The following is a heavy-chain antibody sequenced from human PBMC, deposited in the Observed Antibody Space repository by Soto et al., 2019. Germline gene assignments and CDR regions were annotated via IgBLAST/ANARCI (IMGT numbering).Heavy chain of an antibody. V-gene: IGHV3-48*01. CDR3: ARGGRSGDYGDYGTFDY. Sequence: EVQLVESGGGLVQPGGSLRLSCAASGFTFSSYSMNWVRQAPGKGLEWVSYISSSSSTIYYTDSVKGRFTISRDNAKNSLYLQMNGLRAEDTAVYYCARGGRSGDYGDYGTFDYWGQGTLVTVSS. CDR2: ISSSSSTI. J-gene: IGHJ4*02. CDR1: GFTFSSYS. D-gene: IGHD4-17*01.